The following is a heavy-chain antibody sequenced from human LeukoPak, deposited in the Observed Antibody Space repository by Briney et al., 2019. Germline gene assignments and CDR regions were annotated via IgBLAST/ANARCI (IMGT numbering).Heavy chain of an antibody. CDR3: ARDCGGDCFSNDAFDI. D-gene: IGHD2-21*02. J-gene: IGHJ3*02. CDR2: ISGSGGST. Sequence: GGSLRLSCAASGFTFSSYAMSWVRQAPGEGLEWVSAISGSGGSTYYADSVKGRFTISRDNSKNTLYLQMNSLRTEDTALYYCARDCGGDCFSNDAFDIWGQGTMVTVSS. CDR1: GFTFSSYA. V-gene: IGHV3-23*01.